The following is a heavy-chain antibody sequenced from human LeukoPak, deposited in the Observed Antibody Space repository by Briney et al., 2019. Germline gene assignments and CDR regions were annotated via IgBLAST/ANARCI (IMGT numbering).Heavy chain of an antibody. V-gene: IGHV3-11*04. CDR1: GFTFSDYY. CDR3: ARQVREWELSFDY. J-gene: IGHJ4*02. D-gene: IGHD1-26*01. Sequence: GGSLRLPCAASGFTFSDYYMSWIRQAPGKGLEWVSYISTTSSTIYYADSVKGRFTISRDNAKSSLYLQMNSLRAEDTAVYYCARQVREWELSFDYWGQGTPVTVSS. CDR2: ISTTSSTI.